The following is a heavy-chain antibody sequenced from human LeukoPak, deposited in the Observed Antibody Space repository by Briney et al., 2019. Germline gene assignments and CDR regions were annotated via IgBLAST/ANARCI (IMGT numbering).Heavy chain of an antibody. Sequence: SETLSLTCTVSGGSISSGGYYWSWIRQHPGKGLEWIGYIYYSGSTHYNPSLKSRVTISVDTSKNQFSLKLSSVTAADTAVYYCARDSHYYDSSGLLGYAFDIWGQGTMVTVSS. CDR1: GGSISSGGYY. J-gene: IGHJ3*02. CDR2: IYYSGST. V-gene: IGHV4-31*03. CDR3: ARDSHYYDSSGLLGYAFDI. D-gene: IGHD3-22*01.